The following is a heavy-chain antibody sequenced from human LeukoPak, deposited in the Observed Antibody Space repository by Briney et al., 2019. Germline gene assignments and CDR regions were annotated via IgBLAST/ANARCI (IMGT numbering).Heavy chain of an antibody. Sequence: GRSLRLSCAASGFTFSSYGMHWVRQAPGKGLEWVAVISYDGSNKYYADSVKGRFTISRDNSKNTLYLQMNSLRAEDTAVYYCARGQGRGFPYYFDYWGQGTLVTVSS. CDR2: ISYDGSNK. J-gene: IGHJ4*02. CDR3: ARGQGRGFPYYFDY. D-gene: IGHD2-15*01. V-gene: IGHV3-30*03. CDR1: GFTFSSYG.